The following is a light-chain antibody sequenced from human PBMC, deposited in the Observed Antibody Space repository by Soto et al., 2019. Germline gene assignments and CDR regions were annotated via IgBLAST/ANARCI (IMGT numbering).Light chain of an antibody. J-gene: IGLJ1*01. CDR2: DNS. CDR1: SSNIGAGYD. V-gene: IGLV1-40*01. CDR3: QTYDTSLSGSWV. Sequence: QSVLTQPPSVSGAPGQRVTISCTGSSSNIGAGYDVHWYQQLPGTAPKLLIYDNSNRPSGVPDRFSGSKSGTSASLAITGLQAEDEADYYCQTYDTSLSGSWVFGTGTKLTV.